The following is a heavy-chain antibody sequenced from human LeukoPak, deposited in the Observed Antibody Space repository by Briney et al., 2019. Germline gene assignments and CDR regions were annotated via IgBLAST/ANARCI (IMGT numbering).Heavy chain of an antibody. CDR3: AKVMDV. CDR1: GFTFRDDA. V-gene: IGHV3-30-3*01. J-gene: IGHJ6*02. CDR2: ISYDGGQK. Sequence: GLSLTLSCAASGFTFRDDALHWVRQAPGKGLGWVAVISYDGGQKFYADSVKGRFTISRDNSKNTLYLQMNSLRAEDTAVYYCAKVMDVWGQGTTVTVSS.